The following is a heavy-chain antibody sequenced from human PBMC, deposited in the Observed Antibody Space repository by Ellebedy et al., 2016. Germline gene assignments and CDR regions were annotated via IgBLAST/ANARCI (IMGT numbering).Heavy chain of an antibody. V-gene: IGHV1-69*13. D-gene: IGHD2-2*01. CDR3: AGGAAQKYQVPGRFYYSYLDV. CDR1: GGAINSYV. Sequence: SVKVSXXASGGAINSYVINWVRQAPGQRLEWIGGIMPIFGTPNHAQKFQGRVTITADELTTTAYMELSSLRSEDTAVYYCAGGAAQKYQVPGRFYYSYLDVWGNGTTVTVSS. J-gene: IGHJ6*03. CDR2: IMPIFGTP.